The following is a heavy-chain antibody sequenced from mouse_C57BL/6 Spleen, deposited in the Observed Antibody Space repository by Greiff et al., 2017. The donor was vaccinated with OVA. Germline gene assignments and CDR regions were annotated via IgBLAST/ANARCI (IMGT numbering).Heavy chain of an antibody. CDR3: VRPFLRLRRYAMDY. D-gene: IGHD1-2*01. CDR1: GFSFNTYA. Sequence: EVNVVESGGGLVQPKGSLKLSCAASGFSFNTYAMNWVRQAPGKGLEWVARIRSKSNNYATYYADSVKDRFTISRDDSESMLYLQMNNLKTEDTAMYYCVRPFLRLRRYAMDYWGQGTSVTVSS. J-gene: IGHJ4*01. CDR2: IRSKSNNYAT. V-gene: IGHV10-1*01.